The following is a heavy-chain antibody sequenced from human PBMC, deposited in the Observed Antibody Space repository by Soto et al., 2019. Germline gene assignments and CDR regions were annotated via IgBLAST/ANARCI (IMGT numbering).Heavy chain of an antibody. Sequence: SETLSLTCSVSGASISRGAYYWSWIRQHPGKGLEWIGNIYYSGSAYYNPSLKSRVAISVDTSQNQFSLRLSSVTAADTAVYYCARGVLANWGPENWFDPLGQVTLVTVCS. CDR1: GASISRGAYY. V-gene: IGHV4-31*03. CDR2: IYYSGSA. CDR3: ARGVLANWGPENWFDP. J-gene: IGHJ5*02. D-gene: IGHD7-27*01.